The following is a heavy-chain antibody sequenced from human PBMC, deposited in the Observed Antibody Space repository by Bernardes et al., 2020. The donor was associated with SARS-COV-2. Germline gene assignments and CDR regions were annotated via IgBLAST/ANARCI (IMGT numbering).Heavy chain of an antibody. CDR1: GFSVSSNY. CDR3: AKDRRYYYGSGTFGT. V-gene: IGHV3-66*01. J-gene: IGHJ4*02. Sequence: GSLRLSCAASGFSVSSNYMGWVRQAPGKGLEWVSIIYTGGSTYYADSVEDRFIISRDNSNNTLYLQMNSLRAEDTAVYYCAKDRRYYYGSGTFGTWGQGTLVTVSS. CDR2: IYTGGST. D-gene: IGHD3-10*01.